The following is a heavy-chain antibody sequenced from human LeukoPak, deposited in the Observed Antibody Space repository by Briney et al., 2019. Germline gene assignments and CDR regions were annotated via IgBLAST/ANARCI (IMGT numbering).Heavy chain of an antibody. V-gene: IGHV1-2*02. CDR3: ARDHDYGPDY. J-gene: IGHJ4*02. D-gene: IGHD4/OR15-4a*01. CDR1: GYTFTVHY. CDR2: IKPDSGAT. Sequence: GASVKVSCKASGYTFTVHYLHWLRQAPGQGLEWMGWIKPDSGATNFAHNFQGRVTMTSDTSINTAYVELSSLTSDDTAVYYCARDHDYGPDYWGQGTLVTVSA.